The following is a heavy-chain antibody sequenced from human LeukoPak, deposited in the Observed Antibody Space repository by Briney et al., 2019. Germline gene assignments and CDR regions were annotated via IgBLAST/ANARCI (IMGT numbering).Heavy chain of an antibody. CDR3: TTTSDQTASRYFDL. J-gene: IGHJ2*01. CDR1: GYTFTSYY. D-gene: IGHD1/OR15-1a*01. V-gene: IGHV1-46*01. CDR2: INPSGGST. Sequence: ASVKVSCKASGYTFTSYYMHWVRQAPGQGLEWMGIINPSGGSTIYAQKFRGRVTMTEDTSIDTAYMELSGLRSDDTAVYYCTTTSDQTASRYFDLWGRGTLVIVSS.